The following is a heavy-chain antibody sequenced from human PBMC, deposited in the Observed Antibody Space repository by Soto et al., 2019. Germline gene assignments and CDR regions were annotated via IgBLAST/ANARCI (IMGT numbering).Heavy chain of an antibody. CDR2: XNXXXSX. D-gene: IGHD3-3*01. CDR1: GGSFSGYY. J-gene: IGHJ4*02. Sequence: SETLSLTCAVYGGSFSGYYWSWIRQPPGKALEWIXEXNXXXSXNXXXSXXXXVTISVDTSKNQFSLKLSSVTAADTAVYYCARFPPAWSGYYGLDYWGQGTLVTVSS. CDR3: ARFPPAWSGYYGLDY. V-gene: IGHV4-34*01.